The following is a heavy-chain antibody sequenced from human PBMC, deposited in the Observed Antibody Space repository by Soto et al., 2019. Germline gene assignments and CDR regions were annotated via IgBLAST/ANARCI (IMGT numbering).Heavy chain of an antibody. CDR2: FNGNGGGT. Sequence: GGSLRLSCATSGFSFSTYAMTWVRQAPGKGLEWVSTFNGNGGGTYYADSVKGRFTISRDNSKNTLYLQMDSLRAEDTATYYCAKDNSLHWFDPWGQGTLVTVSS. V-gene: IGHV3-23*01. J-gene: IGHJ5*02. CDR3: AKDNSLHWFDP. D-gene: IGHD2-15*01. CDR1: GFSFSTYA.